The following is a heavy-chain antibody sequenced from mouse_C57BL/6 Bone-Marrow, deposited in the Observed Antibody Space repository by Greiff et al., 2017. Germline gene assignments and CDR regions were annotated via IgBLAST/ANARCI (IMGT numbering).Heavy chain of an antibody. CDR3: TTHYDSSHWYFDV. J-gene: IGHJ1*03. Sequence: VQLKQSGAELVRPGASVKLSCTASGFNIKDDYMHWVKQRPEQGLEWIGWIDPENGDTEYASKFQGKATITADPSSNTAYLPPSSLTSEDTAVYYCTTHYDSSHWYFDVWGTGTTVTVSS. CDR1: GFNIKDDY. V-gene: IGHV14-4*01. D-gene: IGHD1-1*01. CDR2: IDPENGDT.